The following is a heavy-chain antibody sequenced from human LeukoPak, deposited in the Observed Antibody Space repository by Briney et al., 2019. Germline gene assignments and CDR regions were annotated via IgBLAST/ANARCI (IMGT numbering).Heavy chain of an antibody. J-gene: IGHJ5*02. Sequence: ASVKVSCKASGYTFTGYYMHWVRQAPGQGLEWLGWINPNSGGTNYAQKFQGRVTMTRDTSISTAYMELSRLRSDDTAEYYCARDSSITMVRSGQENWFDPWGQGTLVTVSS. D-gene: IGHD3-10*01. CDR3: ARDSSITMVRSGQENWFDP. V-gene: IGHV1-2*02. CDR2: INPNSGGT. CDR1: GYTFTGYY.